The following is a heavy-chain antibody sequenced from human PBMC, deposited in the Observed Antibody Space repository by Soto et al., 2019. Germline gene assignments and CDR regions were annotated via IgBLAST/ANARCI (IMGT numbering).Heavy chain of an antibody. CDR2: VYYSGST. CDR1: GGSISNNY. J-gene: IGHJ4*02. CDR3: ARDRARAIHFDS. V-gene: IGHV4-59*01. Sequence: SETLSLTCTVSGGSISNNYGSWIRQPPGEGLEWIGYVYYSGSTNYNPSLKSRVTISVDTSRNQFSLTLSSVTAADTAIYYCARDRARAIHFDSWGQGTLVTVSS.